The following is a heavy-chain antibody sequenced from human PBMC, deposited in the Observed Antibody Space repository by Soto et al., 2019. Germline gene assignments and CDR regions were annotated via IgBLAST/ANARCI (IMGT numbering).Heavy chain of an antibody. J-gene: IGHJ5*02. CDR3: ARHSPYDSIWVSYRPNADLQVNWFDP. Sequence: GESLKISCKGSGYSFTSYWIGWVRQMPGKGLEWMGIIYPGDSDTRYSPSFQGQVTISADKSIGTAYLQWSSLKASDTAMYYCARHSPYDSIWVSYRPNADLQVNWFDPWRQRTPVTVSS. V-gene: IGHV5-51*01. D-gene: IGHD3-16*02. CDR1: GYSFTSYW. CDR2: IYPGDSDT.